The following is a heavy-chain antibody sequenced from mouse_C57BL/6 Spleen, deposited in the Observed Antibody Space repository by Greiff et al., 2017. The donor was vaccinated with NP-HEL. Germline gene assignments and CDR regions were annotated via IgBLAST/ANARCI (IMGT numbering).Heavy chain of an antibody. J-gene: IGHJ4*01. Sequence: QVQLQQSGAELVKPGASVKMSCKASGYTFTTYPIEWMKQNHGKSLEWIGNFHPDNDDTKYNEKFKGKATLTVEKSSSTVYLELIRLTYDDADVCYSAGGYYYGSSYDAMDYWGQGTTVTVSS. CDR3: AGGYYYGSSYDAMDY. D-gene: IGHD1-1*01. V-gene: IGHV1-47*01. CDR2: FHPDNDDT. CDR1: GYTFTTYP.